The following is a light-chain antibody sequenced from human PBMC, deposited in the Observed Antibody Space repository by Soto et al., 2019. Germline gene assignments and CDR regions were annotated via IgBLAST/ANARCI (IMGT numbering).Light chain of an antibody. Sequence: QSVLTQPPSASGTPGQRVTISCSGSNSNIGSNTVNWYQQLPGTAPKLLIYNNNQRPSGVPDRFSGSKSGTSASLAISGLQSEDEADYYCAAWDDSRNKVFGTGTRSPS. CDR2: NNN. J-gene: IGLJ1*01. CDR1: NSNIGSNT. CDR3: AAWDDSRNKV. V-gene: IGLV1-44*01.